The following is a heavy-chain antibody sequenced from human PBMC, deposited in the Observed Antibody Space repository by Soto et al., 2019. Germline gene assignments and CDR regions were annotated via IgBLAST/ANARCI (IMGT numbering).Heavy chain of an antibody. CDR1: GGSVSSGSYY. CDR3: ARTYYDFWSGSQRGPFDY. V-gene: IGHV4-61*01. CDR2: IYYSGST. D-gene: IGHD3-3*01. J-gene: IGHJ4*02. Sequence: SQTLSLTCTVSGGSVSSGSYYCTWIRQPAGKGLEWIGYIYYSGSTNYNPSLKSRVTISVDTSKNQSSLKLSSVTAADTAVYYCARTYYDFWSGSQRGPFDYWGQGTLVTVSS.